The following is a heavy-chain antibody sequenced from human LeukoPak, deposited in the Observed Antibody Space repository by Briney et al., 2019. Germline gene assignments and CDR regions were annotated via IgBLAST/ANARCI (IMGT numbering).Heavy chain of an antibody. CDR2: ISSSSSYI. CDR1: GFTFSSYS. CDR3: ARDNPIRGHSGSYYAGNWFDH. D-gene: IGHD1-26*01. Sequence: PGGSLRLSCAASGFTFSSYSMNWVRQAPGKGLEWVSSISSSSSYIYYADSVKGRFTISRDNAKNSLYLQMNSLRAEDTAVYYCARDNPIRGHSGSYYAGNWFDHWGQGTLVTVSS. V-gene: IGHV3-21*01. J-gene: IGHJ5*02.